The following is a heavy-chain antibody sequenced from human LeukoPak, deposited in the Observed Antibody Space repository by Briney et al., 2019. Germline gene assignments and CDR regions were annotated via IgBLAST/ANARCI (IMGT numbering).Heavy chain of an antibody. J-gene: IGHJ6*02. CDR3: ASSDCSGGSCYLFVGHGMDV. D-gene: IGHD2-15*01. Sequence: GGSLRLSCAASGFTFSSYAMHWVRQAPGKGLEWVAVISYDGSNKYYADSVKGRFTISRDNSKNTLYLQMNSLRAEDTAVYYCASSDCSGGSCYLFVGHGMDVWGQGTTVTVSS. CDR1: GFTFSSYA. V-gene: IGHV3-30-3*01. CDR2: ISYDGSNK.